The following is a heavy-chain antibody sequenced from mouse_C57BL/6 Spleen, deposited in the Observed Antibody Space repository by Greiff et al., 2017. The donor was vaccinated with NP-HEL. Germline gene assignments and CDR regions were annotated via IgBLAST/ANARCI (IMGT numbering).Heavy chain of an antibody. D-gene: IGHD1-1*01. CDR1: GFTFSSYG. V-gene: IGHV5-6*01. CDR3: ARHGDYGSRNYYAMDY. J-gene: IGHJ4*01. Sequence: EVKLMESGGDLVKPGGSLKLSCAASGFTFSSYGMSWVRQTPDKRLEWVATISSGGSYTYYPDSVKGRFTISRDNAKNTLYLQMSSLKSEDTAMYYCARHGDYGSRNYYAMDYWGQGTSVTVSS. CDR2: ISSGGSYT.